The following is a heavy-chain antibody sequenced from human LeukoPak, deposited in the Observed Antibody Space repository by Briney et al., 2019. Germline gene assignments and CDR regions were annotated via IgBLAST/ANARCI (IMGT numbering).Heavy chain of an antibody. J-gene: IGHJ4*02. D-gene: IGHD6-13*01. CDR3: AKRGSNTWSDFDY. CDR1: GGSISSYY. CDR2: IYYSGST. V-gene: IGHV4-59*01. Sequence: SETLSLTCTVSGGSISSYYWSWIRQPPGKGLEWIGYIYYSGSTNYNPSLKSRVTISVDTSKNQFSLKLSSVTAADTAVYYCAKRGSNTWSDFDYWGQGTLVTVSS.